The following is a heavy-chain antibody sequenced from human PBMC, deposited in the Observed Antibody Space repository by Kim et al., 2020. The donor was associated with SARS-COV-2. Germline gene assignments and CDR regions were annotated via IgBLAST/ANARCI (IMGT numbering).Heavy chain of an antibody. Sequence: SETLSLTCAVYGGSFSGYYWSWIRQPPGKGLEWIGEINHSGSTNYNPSLKSRVTISVDTSKNQFSLKLSSVTAADTAVYYCARPVIVVRGAFDIWGQGT. J-gene: IGHJ3*02. CDR3: ARPVIVVRGAFDI. CDR1: GGSFSGYY. V-gene: IGHV4-34*01. CDR2: INHSGST. D-gene: IGHD3-22*01.